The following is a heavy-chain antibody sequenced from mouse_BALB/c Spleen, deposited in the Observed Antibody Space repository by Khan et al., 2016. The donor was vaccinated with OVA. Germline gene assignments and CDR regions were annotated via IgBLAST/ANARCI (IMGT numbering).Heavy chain of an antibody. Sequence: VELVESGADLVKPGESLKLSCTASGFTLSDYCMYWVRQTPGERLEWVGTISDGARDIYYPDDVKGRFTISRDNAKNNLYLQISSLKSEDSAMYYCIRGYDSDCFAYWGHGTLVTVSA. CDR3: IRGYDSDCFAY. D-gene: IGHD1-1*01. V-gene: IGHV5-4*02. CDR1: GFTLSDYC. CDR2: ISDGARDI. J-gene: IGHJ3*01.